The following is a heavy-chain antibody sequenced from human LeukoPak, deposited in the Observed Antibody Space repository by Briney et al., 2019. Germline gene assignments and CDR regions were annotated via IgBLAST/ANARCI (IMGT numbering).Heavy chain of an antibody. V-gene: IGHV3-23*01. CDR2: LSCSGGST. CDR3: AKGGYRNGGSCHTPADWFDP. CDR1: VFIHISYA. D-gene: IGHD2-15*01. J-gene: IGHJ5*02. Sequence: GGSLSHSCPASVFIHISYAMNEVRQPPSGGVEWVSVLSCSGGSTYYADSVKGRFTISRDNSKNTLYLQMSSLRAEDTAVYYCAKGGYRNGGSCHTPADWFDPWGQGTLVTVSS.